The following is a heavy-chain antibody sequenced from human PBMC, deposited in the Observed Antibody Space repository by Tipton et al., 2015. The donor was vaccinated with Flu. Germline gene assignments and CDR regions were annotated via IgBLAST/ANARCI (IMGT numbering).Heavy chain of an antibody. CDR3: AKQVTNGYNWFDP. J-gene: IGHJ5*02. CDR1: GFSLSSYG. V-gene: IGHV3-30*02. D-gene: IGHD4-17*01. CDR2: IHYDGSIK. Sequence: SLRLSCAASGFSLSSYGMVWVRRAPGKGLEWVAFIHYDGSIKYYADSVKGRFTISRDNSKNTLYLQMNSLWAVDTAVYYCAKQVTNGYNWFDPWGQGTLVTVSS.